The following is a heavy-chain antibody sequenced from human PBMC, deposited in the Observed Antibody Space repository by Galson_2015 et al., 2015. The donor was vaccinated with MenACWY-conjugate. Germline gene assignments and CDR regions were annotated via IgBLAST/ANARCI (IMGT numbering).Heavy chain of an antibody. V-gene: IGHV4-59*01. CDR2: IYYTGST. D-gene: IGHD3-22*01. CDR3: ARESSDSSGYADY. CDR1: GGSITSSY. Sequence: SETLCLTCTVSGGSITSSYWSWIRQPPGKGLEWIGSIYYTGSTKYNPSLKSRVTISLDTSKNQFSLKLSSVTAADTALYYCARESSDSSGYADYWGQGTLVTVSS. J-gene: IGHJ4*02.